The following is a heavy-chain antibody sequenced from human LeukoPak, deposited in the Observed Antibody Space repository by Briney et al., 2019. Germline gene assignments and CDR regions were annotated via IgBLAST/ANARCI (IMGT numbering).Heavy chain of an antibody. D-gene: IGHD4/OR15-4a*01. J-gene: IGHJ4*02. Sequence: GSLRLSCTVSGFTVSSNSMSWVRQAPGKGLEWVSFIYSGTTHYSDSVKGRFTISRDNSKNTLYLQMNSLRAEDTAVYYCARRAGAYSHPYDYWGQGTLVTVSS. V-gene: IGHV3-53*01. CDR2: IYSGTT. CDR3: ARRAGAYSHPYDY. CDR1: GFTVSSNS.